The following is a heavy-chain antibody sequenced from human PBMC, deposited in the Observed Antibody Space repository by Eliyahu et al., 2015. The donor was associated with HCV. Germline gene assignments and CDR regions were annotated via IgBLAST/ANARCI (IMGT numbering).Heavy chain of an antibody. CDR3: ARHVGLGFCSSPSCYGLDY. Sequence: EVQLVQSGAEVKKPGESLKISCEGSGYTFTNYWIGGVAQRPEKGLEWVGIVYPGDSDTRYSPSFQGQVTISADKSINTAYLQWSSLKASDTAIYFCARHVGLGFCSSPSCYGLDYWGQGTLVTVSS. CDR1: GYTFTNYW. D-gene: IGHD2-2*01. V-gene: IGHV5-51*01. J-gene: IGHJ4*02. CDR2: VYPGDSDT.